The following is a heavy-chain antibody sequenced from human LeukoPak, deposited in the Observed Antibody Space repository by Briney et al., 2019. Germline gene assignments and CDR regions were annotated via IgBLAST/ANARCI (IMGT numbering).Heavy chain of an antibody. D-gene: IGHD1/OR15-1a*01. V-gene: IGHV4-59*01. Sequence: SETRSLTCTVSGGSIGGYYWSWIRQPPGKGLEWIGYIYYSGSINYNSSLKSRVTISVDTSRNQFSLKLSSMTAADTAVYYCVRNTLGHYDAFDIWGQGTMVTVSS. CDR3: VRNTLGHYDAFDI. J-gene: IGHJ3*02. CDR2: IYYSGSI. CDR1: GGSIGGYY.